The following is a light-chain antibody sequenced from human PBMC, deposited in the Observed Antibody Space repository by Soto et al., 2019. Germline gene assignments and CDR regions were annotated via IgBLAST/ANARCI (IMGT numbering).Light chain of an antibody. CDR1: NSDVGAYNY. Sequence: QSALTQPRAVSGSPGQSVTISCTGTNSDVGAYNYISWYQQFQGKAPKVIISAVSQRRSGVPERFSGSTSGNTASLTISGLQAEDEADYYCWSYTSRDNWVFGGGTKVTVL. J-gene: IGLJ3*02. CDR2: AVS. V-gene: IGLV2-11*01. CDR3: WSYTSRDNWV.